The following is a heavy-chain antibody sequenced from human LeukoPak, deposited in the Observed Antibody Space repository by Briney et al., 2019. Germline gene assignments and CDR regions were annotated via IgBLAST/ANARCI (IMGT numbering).Heavy chain of an antibody. CDR1: GGSISSSSYY. Sequence: SETLSLTCTVSGGSISSSSYYWAWIRQPPGKGLEWIGSIYYSGSTYYNPSLKSRVTISVDTSKNQFSLKLSSVTAADTAVYYCAKSRGYYYEKSGPADYWGQGTLVTVSS. CDR2: IYYSGST. J-gene: IGHJ4*02. V-gene: IGHV4-39*01. D-gene: IGHD3-22*01. CDR3: AKSRGYYYEKSGPADY.